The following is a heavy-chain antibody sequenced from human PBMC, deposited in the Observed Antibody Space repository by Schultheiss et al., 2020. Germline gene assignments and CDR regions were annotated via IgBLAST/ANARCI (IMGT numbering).Heavy chain of an antibody. CDR2: IYHSGST. CDR3: ARAYNWNNFDY. J-gene: IGHJ4*02. D-gene: IGHD1-20*01. V-gene: IGHV4-61*01. CDR1: GGSVSSGSYY. Sequence: SETLSLTCTVSGGSVSSGSYYWSWIRQPPGKGLEWIGYIYHSGSTNYNPSLKSRVTISVDTSKNQFSLKLSSVTAADTAVYYCARAYNWNNFDYWGQGTLVTVSS.